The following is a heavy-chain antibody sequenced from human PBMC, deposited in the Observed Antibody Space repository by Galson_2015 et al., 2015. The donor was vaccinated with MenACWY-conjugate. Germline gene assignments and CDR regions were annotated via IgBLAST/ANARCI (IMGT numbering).Heavy chain of an antibody. D-gene: IGHD7-27*01. CDR3: ARLTGGRFDL. CDR2: LNPNSGNT. J-gene: IGHJ4*02. CDR1: GYTFTFHD. Sequence: SVKVSCKASGYTFTFHDMSWVRQAAGQGLECLGWLNPNSGNTGYSQKFQGRVAMTRNTSITTAYLELSNLNSKDTAVYFFARLTGGRFDLWGQRTLVAVAS. V-gene: IGHV1-8*01.